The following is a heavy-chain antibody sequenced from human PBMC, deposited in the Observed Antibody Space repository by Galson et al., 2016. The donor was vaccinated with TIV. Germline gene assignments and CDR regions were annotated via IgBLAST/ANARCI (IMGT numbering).Heavy chain of an antibody. CDR2: IIPLFGTA. Sequence: SVKVSCKASGDTFTSYPLNWVRQAPGQGLEWMGGIIPLFGTANYAQKFQGRVTVTADESTSTVYLDLSSLRSEDTAVYYCAKDRNTALDTYHYYYGMDVWGQGTTVTVSS. CDR3: AKDRNTALDTYHYYYGMDV. J-gene: IGHJ6*02. CDR1: GDTFTSYP. D-gene: IGHD5-18*01. V-gene: IGHV1-69*13.